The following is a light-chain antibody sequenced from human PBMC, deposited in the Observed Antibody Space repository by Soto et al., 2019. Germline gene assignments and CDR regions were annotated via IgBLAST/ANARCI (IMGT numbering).Light chain of an antibody. J-gene: IGKJ1*01. V-gene: IGKV3-20*01. Sequence: EIVFTQAPGTLSLSPGERATLSCRVSQSVSSSYLAWYQQKPGQAPRLLIYGASSRATGIPDRFSGSGSGTDFTLTISRLEPEDFAVYYCQQYGSSPQTFGQGTKVDI. CDR2: GAS. CDR1: QSVSSSY. CDR3: QQYGSSPQT.